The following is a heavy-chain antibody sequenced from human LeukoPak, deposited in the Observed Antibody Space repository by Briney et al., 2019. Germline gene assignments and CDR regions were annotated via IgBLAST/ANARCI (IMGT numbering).Heavy chain of an antibody. D-gene: IGHD3-3*01. V-gene: IGHV1-69*05. CDR1: GYTFTTYG. J-gene: IGHJ6*03. Sequence: SVKVSCKASGYTFTTYGISWVRQAPGQGLEWMGGIIPIFGTANYAQKFQGRVTITTDESTSTAYMELSSLRSEDTAVYYCARCPRSGYYYYYMDVWGKGTTVTVSS. CDR2: IIPIFGTA. CDR3: ARCPRSGYYYYYMDV.